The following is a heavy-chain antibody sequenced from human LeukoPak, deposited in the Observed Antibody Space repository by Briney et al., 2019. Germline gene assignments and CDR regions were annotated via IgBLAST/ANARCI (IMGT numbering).Heavy chain of an antibody. J-gene: IGHJ6*02. CDR2: IYYSGST. Sequence: SETLSLTCTVSGGSISSGDYYWSWIRQPPGKGLEWIGYIYYSGSTYYNPSLKSRVTISVDTSKNQFSLKLSSVTAADTAVYYCARDPSPRVRYFDWHYGMDVWGQGTTVTVSS. CDR3: ARDPSPRVRYFDWHYGMDV. CDR1: GGSISSGDYY. V-gene: IGHV4-30-4*02. D-gene: IGHD3-9*01.